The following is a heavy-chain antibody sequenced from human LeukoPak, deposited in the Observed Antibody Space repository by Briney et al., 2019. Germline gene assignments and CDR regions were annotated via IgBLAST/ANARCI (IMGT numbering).Heavy chain of an antibody. CDR2: IDPSDSDT. Sequence: GESLKISCKASGYSFTSYWIGWVRQMPGKGLEWMGIIDPSDSDTRYTPSFQGQVTISADKSLSAAYLQWNSLKASDTAMYYCAKQTAMGRSGDYWGQGTLVTVSS. CDR1: GYSFTSYW. CDR3: AKQTAMGRSGDY. J-gene: IGHJ4*02. V-gene: IGHV5-51*01. D-gene: IGHD5-18*01.